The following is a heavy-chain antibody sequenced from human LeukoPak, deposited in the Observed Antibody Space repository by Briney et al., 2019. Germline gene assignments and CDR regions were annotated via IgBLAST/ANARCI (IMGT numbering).Heavy chain of an antibody. CDR1: GFTFSSYV. CDR2: IKQDGSER. V-gene: IGHV3-7*03. D-gene: IGHD3-10*01. Sequence: GGSLRLSCAASGFTFSSYVMNWVRQAPGKGLEWVANIKQDGSERYYVDSVKGRFIISRDNAKNSLFLQMNSLRAEDTAVYYCARERMVRYWGQGTLVTVSS. J-gene: IGHJ4*02. CDR3: ARERMVRY.